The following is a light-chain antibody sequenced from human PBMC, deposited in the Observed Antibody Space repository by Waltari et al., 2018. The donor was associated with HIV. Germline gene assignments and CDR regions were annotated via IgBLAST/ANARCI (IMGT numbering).Light chain of an antibody. CDR2: HNP. CDR1: SSNIGTNT. Sequence: QSVMTQPPSASATPGQTVTISCSGSSSNIGTNTVNWYQQLPGTAPKLLIYHNPPLPSVVPDRFSGSKSGTSASLAIGGLQSEDEAAYYCAAWDVSLSGLWVFGGGTKLTVL. CDR3: AAWDVSLSGLWV. V-gene: IGLV1-44*01. J-gene: IGLJ3*02.